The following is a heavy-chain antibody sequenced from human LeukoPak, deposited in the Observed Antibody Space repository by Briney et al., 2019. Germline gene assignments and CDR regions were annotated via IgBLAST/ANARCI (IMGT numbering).Heavy chain of an antibody. J-gene: IGHJ4*02. CDR3: ARHAAVSTSSTWYFHH. Sequence: GESLNISCKGSGYSFTSYWIGWVRQTPGKGLGWMGIIYPGDSHTRYRRSFQGQVTISADKSITTAYLQWSSLKASDTARYYCARHAAVSTSSTWYFHHWGRRTVVTVSS. D-gene: IGHD6-13*01. CDR1: GYSFTSYW. V-gene: IGHV5-51*01. CDR2: IYPGDSHT.